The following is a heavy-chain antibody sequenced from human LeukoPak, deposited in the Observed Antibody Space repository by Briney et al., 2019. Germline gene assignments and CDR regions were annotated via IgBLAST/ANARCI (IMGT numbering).Heavy chain of an antibody. CDR3: VRNSPSARRSHSFDY. J-gene: IGHJ4*02. V-gene: IGHV4-59*01. Sequence: PSETLSLTCTVSGGSISNYYWSWIRQPPGKGLEWIGYIYYSGSTNYNPSLKSRVTISVDTSKNQFSLKLSSVTAADTAVYYCVRNSPSARRSHSFDYWGQGTLVTVSS. D-gene: IGHD6-6*01. CDR2: IYYSGST. CDR1: GGSISNYY.